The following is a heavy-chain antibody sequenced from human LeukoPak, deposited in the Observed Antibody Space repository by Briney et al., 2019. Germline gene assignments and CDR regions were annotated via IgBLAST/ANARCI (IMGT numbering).Heavy chain of an antibody. Sequence: PGESLKISCKGSGYSFTSYWISWVRQMPGKGLEWMGRIDPSDSYTNYSPSFQGHVTISADKSISTAYLQWSGLKASDTAVYYCARHVTTASAARGFDIWGQGTMVTVSS. J-gene: IGHJ3*02. CDR3: ARHVTTASAARGFDI. CDR1: GYSFTSYW. CDR2: IDPSDSYT. D-gene: IGHD1-14*01. V-gene: IGHV5-10-1*01.